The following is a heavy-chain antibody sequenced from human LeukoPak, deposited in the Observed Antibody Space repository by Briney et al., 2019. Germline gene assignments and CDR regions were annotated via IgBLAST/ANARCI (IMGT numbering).Heavy chain of an antibody. J-gene: IGHJ4*02. CDR1: GGSISSGGYY. V-gene: IGHV4-31*03. D-gene: IGHD6-6*01. CDR2: IYYSGST. CDR3: ARSSSTTALDY. Sequence: SQTLSLTCTVSGGSISSGGYYWSWIRQHPGKGLEWIRYIYYSGSTYYNPSLKSRVTISVDTSKNQFSLKLSSVTAADTAVYYCARSSSTTALDYWGQGTLVTVSS.